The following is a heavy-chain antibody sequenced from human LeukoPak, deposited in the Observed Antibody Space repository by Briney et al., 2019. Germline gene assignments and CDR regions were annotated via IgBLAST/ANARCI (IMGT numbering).Heavy chain of an antibody. CDR1: GGSISSYY. CDR3: ARAPAARQPFDY. J-gene: IGHJ4*02. D-gene: IGHD6-6*01. V-gene: IGHV4-4*07. Sequence: SETLSLTCAVSGGSISSYYWSWIRQPAGKGLEWIGRIYTSGSTNYNPSLKSRVTMSVDTSKNQFSLKLSPVTAADTAVYYCARAPAARQPFDYWGQGTLVTVSS. CDR2: IYTSGST.